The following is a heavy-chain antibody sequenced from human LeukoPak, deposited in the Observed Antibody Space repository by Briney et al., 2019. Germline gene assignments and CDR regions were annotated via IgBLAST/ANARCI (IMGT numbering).Heavy chain of an antibody. J-gene: IGHJ5*02. V-gene: IGHV3-74*01. CDR3: ARDRNWNFLPEFDP. CDR1: GFTFISYW. D-gene: IGHD1-7*01. CDR2: INSDGSSR. Sequence: GGSLRLSCAASGFTFISYWTHWVRQAPGKGLVWVSRINSDGSSRTYADSVKGRFTISRDNAKNTLYLQMNSLRAEDTAVYYCARDRNWNFLPEFDPWGQGTLVTVSS.